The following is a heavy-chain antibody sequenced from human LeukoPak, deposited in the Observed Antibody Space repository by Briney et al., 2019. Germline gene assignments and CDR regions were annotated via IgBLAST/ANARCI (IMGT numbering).Heavy chain of an antibody. D-gene: IGHD5-12*01. V-gene: IGHV3-7*01. J-gene: IGHJ4*02. CDR1: GFIFSSYW. CDR3: ARVNIVETYPLFDY. Sequence: GGSLRLSCAASGFIFSSYWMSWVRQAPGKGLEWVANIKQDGSEKYYVDSVRGRFTISRDNAKNSLYLQMNSLRAEDTAAYFCARVNIVETYPLFDYWGQGTLVTVSS. CDR2: IKQDGSEK.